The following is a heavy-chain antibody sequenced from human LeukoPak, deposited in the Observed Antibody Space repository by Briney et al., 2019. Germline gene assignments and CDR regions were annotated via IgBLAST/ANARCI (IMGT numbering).Heavy chain of an antibody. D-gene: IGHD2-8*01. J-gene: IGHJ4*02. CDR2: IYSGGST. Sequence: GGSLRLSCAASGFTVSSNYMSWVRQAPGKGLEWVSVIYSGGSTYYADSVKGRFTIPRDNSKNTLYLQMNGLRVEDTAVYYCARDPPAVSINTYAWGQGTLVTVSS. V-gene: IGHV3-66*01. CDR3: ARDPPAVSINTYA. CDR1: GFTVSSNY.